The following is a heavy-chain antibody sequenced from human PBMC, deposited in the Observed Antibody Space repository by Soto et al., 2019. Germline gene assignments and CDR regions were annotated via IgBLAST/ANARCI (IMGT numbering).Heavy chain of an antibody. D-gene: IGHD5-12*01. CDR1: GFTFSTYS. V-gene: IGHV3-48*01. J-gene: IGHJ6*02. Sequence: EVQLVESGGGLVQPGVSLRLSCAASGFTFSTYSMNWVRQAPGKGLEWISYITKSSRTIYYADSVKGRFTISRDNAKKPLVLQMNSLRAKDTHVYYCSRDHGYGYGMDVWGQGTTVTVSS. CDR3: SRDHGYGYGMDV. CDR2: ITKSSRTI.